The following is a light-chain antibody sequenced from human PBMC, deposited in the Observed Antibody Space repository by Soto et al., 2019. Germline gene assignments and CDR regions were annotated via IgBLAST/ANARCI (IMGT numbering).Light chain of an antibody. Sequence: QSVVTQPASPSGVPGPSVTISLPGTSSYVGGYNYVSWYQQHPGKAPKLMIYDVSNRPSGVSNRFSGSKSGNTASLTISGLQAEDEADYYCSSYTSSSTYVFGTGTKVTVL. J-gene: IGLJ1*01. V-gene: IGLV2-14*01. CDR1: SSYVGGYNY. CDR3: SSYTSSSTYV. CDR2: DVS.